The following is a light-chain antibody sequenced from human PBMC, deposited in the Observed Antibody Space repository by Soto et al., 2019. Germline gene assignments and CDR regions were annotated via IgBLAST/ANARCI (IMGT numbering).Light chain of an antibody. V-gene: IGLV1-40*01. J-gene: IGLJ2*01. CDR2: GNS. Sequence: QSLLTQPPSVSGAPGQRVTISCTGSSSNIGAGYDVHWYQQLPGTAPKLLIYGNSNRPSGVPDRLSGSKSGTSASLAITGLQAEDEADYYCQSYDSSLSGVVFGGGTKLTVL. CDR1: SSNIGAGYD. CDR3: QSYDSSLSGVV.